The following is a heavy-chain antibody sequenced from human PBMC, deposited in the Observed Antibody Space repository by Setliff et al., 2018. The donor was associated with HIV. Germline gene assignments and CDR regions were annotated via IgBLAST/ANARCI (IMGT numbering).Heavy chain of an antibody. J-gene: IGHJ4*02. CDR2: IIPILDTT. CDR3: ARIVALNGYPSDY. D-gene: IGHD2-8*01. Sequence: GASVKVSCKAAGGTFNNYVFSWVRKAPGRGLEWIGTIIPILDTTNYAQKFQDRVTITTDESTSTAYMELRSLGSDDTAVYYCARIVALNGYPSDYWGQGTLVTVSS. CDR1: GGTFNNYV. V-gene: IGHV1-69*11.